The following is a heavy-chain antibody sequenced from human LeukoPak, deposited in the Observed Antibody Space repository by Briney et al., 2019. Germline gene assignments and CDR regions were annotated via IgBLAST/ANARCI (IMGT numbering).Heavy chain of an antibody. J-gene: IGHJ3*02. CDR1: GGSISSSSYY. CDR2: IYYSGST. CDR3: ARLCHCGGDCCDAFDI. Sequence: SETLSLTCTVSGGSISSSSYYWGWIRQPPGKGLEWIGSIYYSGSTYYNPSLKSRVTISVDTSKNQFSLKLSSVTAADTAVYYCARLCHCGGDCCDAFDIWGQGTMVTVSS. D-gene: IGHD2-21*02. V-gene: IGHV4-39*01.